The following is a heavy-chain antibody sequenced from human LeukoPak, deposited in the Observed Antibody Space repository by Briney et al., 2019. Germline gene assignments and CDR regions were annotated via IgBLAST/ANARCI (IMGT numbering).Heavy chain of an antibody. CDR2: INPNSGGT. CDR1: GYTSTDYY. CDR3: TREGDSRVR. J-gene: IGHJ4*02. Sequence: ASVKVSCKASGYTSTDYYIQGVRQAPGQGLGWMGWINPNSGGTLYAQNFQGRVAMTRDTSISTAYLELNWLRSDDTAIYYCTREGDSRVRWGQGTLVTVSS. D-gene: IGHD6-13*01. V-gene: IGHV1-2*02.